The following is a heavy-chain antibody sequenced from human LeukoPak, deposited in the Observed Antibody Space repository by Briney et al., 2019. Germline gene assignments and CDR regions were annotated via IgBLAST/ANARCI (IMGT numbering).Heavy chain of an antibody. CDR1: GGTFSSYA. CDR2: IIPILGIA. J-gene: IGHJ4*02. V-gene: IGHV1-69*04. Sequence: SVKVSCKASGGTFSSYAISWVRQAPGQGLEWMGRIIPILGIANYAQKFQGRVTITADKSTSTAYMELSSLRSEDTAVYYCARARTAVAGSFDYWGQGTLVTVSS. D-gene: IGHD6-19*01. CDR3: ARARTAVAGSFDY.